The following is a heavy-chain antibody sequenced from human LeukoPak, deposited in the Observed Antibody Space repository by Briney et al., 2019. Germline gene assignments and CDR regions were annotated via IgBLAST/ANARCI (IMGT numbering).Heavy chain of an antibody. D-gene: IGHD6-13*01. CDR3: AREAGPRYSSSWYPNYYYYYYMDV. Sequence: GGSLRLSCAASGFTFSSYAMQWVRQAPGKGLEWVAIISYDESNKYYADSVKGRFTISRDNSKNTLFLQMNSLRAEDTAVYYCAREAGPRYSSSWYPNYYYYYYMDVWGKGTTVTVSS. J-gene: IGHJ6*03. CDR2: ISYDESNK. CDR1: GFTFSSYA. V-gene: IGHV3-30*04.